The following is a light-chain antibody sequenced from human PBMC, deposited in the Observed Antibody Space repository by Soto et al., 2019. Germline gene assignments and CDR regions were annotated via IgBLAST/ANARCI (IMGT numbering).Light chain of an antibody. Sequence: QSVLTQPASVSGSPGQSITISCTGTRSDVGGYNYVSWYQHHPGKAPKLLIYEVTNRPAEVSNRFSGSKSGITASLTISGLQSEDEAVYYCSSYTSGSTVIFGGGTKLTVL. CDR2: EVT. CDR3: SSYTSGSTVI. V-gene: IGLV2-14*01. CDR1: RSDVGGYNY. J-gene: IGLJ2*01.